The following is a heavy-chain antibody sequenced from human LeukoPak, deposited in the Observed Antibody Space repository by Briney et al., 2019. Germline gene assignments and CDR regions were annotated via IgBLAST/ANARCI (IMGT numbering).Heavy chain of an antibody. CDR2: INHSGST. CDR3: ARGRSQSYYDFWSGFPPYYYGMDV. Sequence: SETLSVTCAVYGGSFSGYYWSWIRQPPGKGLEWIGEINHSGSTNYNPSLKSRVTISVDTSKNQFSLKLSSVTAADTAVYYCARGRSQSYYDFWSGFPPYYYGMDVWSQGTTVTVSS. J-gene: IGHJ6*02. CDR1: GGSFSGYY. D-gene: IGHD3-3*01. V-gene: IGHV4-34*01.